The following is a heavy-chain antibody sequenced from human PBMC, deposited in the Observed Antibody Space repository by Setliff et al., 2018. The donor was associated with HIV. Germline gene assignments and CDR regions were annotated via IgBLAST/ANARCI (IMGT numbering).Heavy chain of an antibody. CDR2: IIHSGGT. V-gene: IGHV4-34*12. J-gene: IGHJ4*02. CDR3: ARRSGYVEDY. Sequence: SETLSLTCAVYGGSFSGYYWNWIRQPPGKGLEWIGEIIHSGGTNYNPSLKSRVTISVDTSKNQFSLRLSSVTAADTAVYYCARRSGYVEDYWGQGTLVTVSS. CDR1: GGSFSGYY. D-gene: IGHD5-12*01.